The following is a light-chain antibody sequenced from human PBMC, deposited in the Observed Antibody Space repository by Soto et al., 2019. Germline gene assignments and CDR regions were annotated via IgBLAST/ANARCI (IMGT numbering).Light chain of an antibody. CDR2: GAS. CDR3: QQYNNWPPEYT. Sequence: EIVMTQSPATLSVSPGERATLSCRASQSVSSNLAWYQQKPGQAPRLLIYGASTRATGIPARFSGSGSGTESTLTTSSLASEDFAGYYCQQYNNWPPEYTFGQGTKLEIK. V-gene: IGKV3-15*01. J-gene: IGKJ2*01. CDR1: QSVSSN.